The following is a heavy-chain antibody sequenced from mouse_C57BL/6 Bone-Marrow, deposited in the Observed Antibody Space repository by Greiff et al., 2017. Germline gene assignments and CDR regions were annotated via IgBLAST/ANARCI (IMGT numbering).Heavy chain of an antibody. CDR3: ARGRYGYFDY. V-gene: IGHV2-9-1*01. J-gene: IGHJ2*01. CDR2: IGTGGGT. CDR1: GFSLTSYA. Sequence: VHLVESGPGLVAPSQSLSITCTASGFSLTSYAISWVRQPPGKGLEWLGVIGTGGGTNYNSALKSSLSISKENSKSQVFLKMNSLQTDDTARYYCARGRYGYFDYWGQGTTLTVSS. D-gene: IGHD2-10*02.